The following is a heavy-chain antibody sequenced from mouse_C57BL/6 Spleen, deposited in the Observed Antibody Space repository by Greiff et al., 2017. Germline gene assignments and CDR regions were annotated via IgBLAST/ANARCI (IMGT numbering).Heavy chain of an antibody. D-gene: IGHD1-1*01. V-gene: IGHV1-69*01. CDR2: IDPSDSYT. Sequence: VKLQQPGAELVMPGASVKLSCKASGYTFTSYWMHWVKQRPGQGLEWIGEIDPSDSYTNYNQKFKGKSTLTVDKSSSTAYMQLSSLTSEDSAVYYCARNYGSSYGAYWGQGTLVTVSA. J-gene: IGHJ3*01. CDR3: ARNYGSSYGAY. CDR1: GYTFTSYW.